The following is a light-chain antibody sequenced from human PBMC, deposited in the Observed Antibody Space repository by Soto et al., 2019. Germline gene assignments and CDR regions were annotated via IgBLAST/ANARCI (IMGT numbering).Light chain of an antibody. Sequence: IQLTQSPASLSASLGERAAITCRASQSVSTALAWYQQKPGQAPRLLIYDASKMARGVPARFSGSGSGTDFTLTISSLQPEDFAVYYCQVRNTYPSFGQGTKVEIK. CDR2: DAS. J-gene: IGKJ1*01. V-gene: IGKV3-11*01. CDR3: QVRNTYPS. CDR1: QSVSTA.